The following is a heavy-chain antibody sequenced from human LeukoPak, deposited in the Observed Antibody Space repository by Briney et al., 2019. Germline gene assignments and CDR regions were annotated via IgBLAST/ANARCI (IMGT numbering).Heavy chain of an antibody. V-gene: IGHV3-23*01. CDR3: AKDLGLRTFDI. CDR2: IGDGSGRT. D-gene: IGHD4-17*01. Sequence: GGSLRLSCAASGFTFSNYAMSWVRQAPGKGLEWVSAIGDGSGRTYYADSVRGRFTISRDNSKNTLYLQMNTLRAEDTAVYYCAKDLGLRTFDIWGHGTMVTVSS. CDR1: GFTFSNYA. J-gene: IGHJ3*02.